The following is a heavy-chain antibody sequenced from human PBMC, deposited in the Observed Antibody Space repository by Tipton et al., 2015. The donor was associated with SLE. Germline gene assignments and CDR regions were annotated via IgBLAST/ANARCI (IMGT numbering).Heavy chain of an antibody. V-gene: IGHV4-31*03. Sequence: LRLSCTVSGGSISSGGYYWSWIRQHPGKGLEWIGYIYYSGSTYYNPSLKSRVTISVDTSKNQFSLKLSSVTAADTAVYYCARHVGHIVVVTAIDYWGQGTLVTVSS. CDR2: IYYSGST. CDR3: ARHVGHIVVVTAIDY. D-gene: IGHD2-21*02. CDR1: GGSISSGGYY. J-gene: IGHJ4*02.